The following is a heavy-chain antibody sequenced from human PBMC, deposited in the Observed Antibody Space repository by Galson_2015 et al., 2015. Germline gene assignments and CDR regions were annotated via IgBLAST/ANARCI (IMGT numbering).Heavy chain of an antibody. J-gene: IGHJ5*02. CDR1: GGTFSSYA. CDR2: IIPILGTA. Sequence: SCKASGGTFSSYAISWVRQAPGPGLEWMGGIIPILGTANYAQKFQGRVTITADESTSTAYMELSSLRSEDTAVYYCARDGYYDFWSGPTRYWFDPWGQGTLVTVSS. D-gene: IGHD3-3*01. CDR3: ARDGYYDFWSGPTRYWFDP. V-gene: IGHV1-69*01.